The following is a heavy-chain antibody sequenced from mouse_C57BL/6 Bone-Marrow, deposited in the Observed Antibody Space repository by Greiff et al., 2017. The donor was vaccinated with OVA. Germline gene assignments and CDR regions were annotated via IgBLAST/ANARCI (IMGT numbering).Heavy chain of an antibody. V-gene: IGHV1-81*01. CDR3: ARDGYYSFAY. Sequence: QVQLKQSGAELARPGASVKLSCKASGYTFTSYGISWVKQRTGQGLEWIGEIYPRSGNTYYNEKFKGKATLTADKSSSTAYMELRSLTSEDSAVYFWARDGYYSFAYWGQGTLVTVSA. CDR2: IYPRSGNT. CDR1: GYTFTSYG. D-gene: IGHD2-3*01. J-gene: IGHJ3*01.